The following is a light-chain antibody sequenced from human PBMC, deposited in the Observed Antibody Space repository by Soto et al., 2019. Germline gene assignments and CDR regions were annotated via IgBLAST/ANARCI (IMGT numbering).Light chain of an antibody. CDR2: EVN. Sequence: QSVLTQPPSASGSPGQSVTISCTGTSSDVGGYNYVSWYQQHPGKAPKVMIYEVNKRPSGVPDRFSGSKSGNTASLTVSGLQAEDEADYHCSSYADSNIYVFGTGTKLTAL. J-gene: IGLJ1*01. V-gene: IGLV2-8*01. CDR1: SSDVGGYNY. CDR3: SSYADSNIYV.